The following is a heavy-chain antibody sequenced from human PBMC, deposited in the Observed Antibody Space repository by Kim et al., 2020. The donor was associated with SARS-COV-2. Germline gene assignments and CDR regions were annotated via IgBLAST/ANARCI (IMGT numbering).Heavy chain of an antibody. CDR3: ARDHAVTTSWYFDL. Sequence: ADSVKGRFTISRDNAKNSLYLQMNSLRAEDTAVYYCARDHAVTTSWYFDLWGRGTLVTVSS. D-gene: IGHD4-17*01. V-gene: IGHV3-48*03. J-gene: IGHJ2*01.